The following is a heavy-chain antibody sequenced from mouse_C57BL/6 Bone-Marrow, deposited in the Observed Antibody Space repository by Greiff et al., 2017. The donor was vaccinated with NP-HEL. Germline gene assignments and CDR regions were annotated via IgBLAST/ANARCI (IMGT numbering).Heavy chain of an antibody. V-gene: IGHV3-6*01. CDR1: GYSITSGYY. Sequence: EVKLMESGPGLVKPSQSLSLTCSVTGYSITSGYYWNWIRQFPGNKLEWMGYISYDGSNNYNPSLKNRISNTRDTSKNQFFLMLNSVTTEDTATYYCARDLYYFDYWGQGTTLTVSS. CDR2: ISYDGSN. J-gene: IGHJ2*01. CDR3: ARDLYYFDY.